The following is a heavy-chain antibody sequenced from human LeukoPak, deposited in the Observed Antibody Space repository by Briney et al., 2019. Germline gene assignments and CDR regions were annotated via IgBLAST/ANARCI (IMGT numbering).Heavy chain of an antibody. Sequence: PGGSLRLSCTASGFTFSNYAMSWVRQAPGKGLEWVANVRGSGETYYTESVKGRFTISRDNSKNTVYLHMNSLRAEDTALFYCARDLRGAFDIWGQGTTVTVSS. CDR2: VRGSGET. CDR3: ARDLRGAFDI. CDR1: GFTFSNYA. V-gene: IGHV3-23*01. J-gene: IGHJ3*02. D-gene: IGHD3-10*01.